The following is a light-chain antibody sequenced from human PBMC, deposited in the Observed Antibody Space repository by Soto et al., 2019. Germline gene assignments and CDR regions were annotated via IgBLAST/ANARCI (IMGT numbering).Light chain of an antibody. Sequence: DIQLTQSPSFLSASVGDRVTITCRASQDISSYLAWYQQRPGKVPRFLTHSASTLQSGVPSRFSATGSGTTFTLTSSSLQPEDIATYYCQQLSRFPRTFGQGTKVEV. V-gene: IGKV1-9*01. CDR1: QDISSY. J-gene: IGKJ1*01. CDR3: QQLSRFPRT. CDR2: SAS.